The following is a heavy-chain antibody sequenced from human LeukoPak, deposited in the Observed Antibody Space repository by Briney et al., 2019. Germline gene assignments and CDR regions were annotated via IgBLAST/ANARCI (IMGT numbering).Heavy chain of an antibody. CDR3: ARGLWGGYCSGGSCLGFDP. D-gene: IGHD2-15*01. CDR1: GYTLTELS. V-gene: IGHV1-24*01. Sequence: ASVKVSCKVSGYTLTELSMHWVRQAPGKGLEWMGGFDPEDGETIYAQKFQGRVTMTEDTSTDTAYMELSSLRSGDTAVYYCARGLWGGYCSGGSCLGFDPWGQGTLVTVSS. J-gene: IGHJ5*02. CDR2: FDPEDGET.